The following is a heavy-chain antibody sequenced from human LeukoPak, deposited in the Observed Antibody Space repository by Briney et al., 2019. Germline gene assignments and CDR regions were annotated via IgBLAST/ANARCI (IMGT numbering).Heavy chain of an antibody. D-gene: IGHD3-16*01. V-gene: IGHV3-23*01. CDR2: INRSGAGT. CDR1: GFTFSNYA. CDR3: AREGPLGTYKGFDY. J-gene: IGHJ4*02. Sequence: GRSLRLSCAASGFTFSNYAMTWVRQAPGKGLEWVSTINRSGAGTYYADSVKGRFTISRDNSKNTVYLQMNSLRVEDTALYHCAREGPLGTYKGFDYWGQGTLVTVSS.